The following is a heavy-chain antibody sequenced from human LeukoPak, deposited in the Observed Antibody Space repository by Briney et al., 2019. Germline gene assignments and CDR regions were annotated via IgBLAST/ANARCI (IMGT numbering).Heavy chain of an antibody. CDR1: GGSISSYY. Sequence: SENLSLTCTVSGGSISSYYWSWIRQPAGKGLEWIGRIYTSGSTNYNPSLKSRVTMSVDTSKNQFSLKLSSVTAADTAVYYCARVVQYYYDSSGYNQPAYYYYYMDVWGKGTTVTISS. CDR2: IYTSGST. V-gene: IGHV4-4*07. J-gene: IGHJ6*03. D-gene: IGHD3-22*01. CDR3: ARVVQYYYDSSGYNQPAYYYYYMDV.